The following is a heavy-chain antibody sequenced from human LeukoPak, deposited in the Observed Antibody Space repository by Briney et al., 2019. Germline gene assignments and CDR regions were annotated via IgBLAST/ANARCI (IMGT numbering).Heavy chain of an antibody. J-gene: IGHJ4*02. Sequence: GGSLRLSCAASGFTFSSYSMNWVRQAPGKGLEWVSSISSSSSYIYYADSVKGRFTISRDNAKNTLYLQMNSLRAEDTAVYYCARVNFVSTCFDYWGQGTLVTVSS. V-gene: IGHV3-21*01. CDR1: GFTFSSYS. D-gene: IGHD2/OR15-2a*01. CDR3: ARVNFVSTCFDY. CDR2: ISSSSSYI.